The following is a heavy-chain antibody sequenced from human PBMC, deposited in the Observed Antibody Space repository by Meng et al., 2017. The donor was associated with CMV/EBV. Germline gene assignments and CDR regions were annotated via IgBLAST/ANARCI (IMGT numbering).Heavy chain of an antibody. CDR2: ISYDGSNK. J-gene: IGHJ6*02. CDR3: ARDQFMYSSSFGGMDV. CDR1: GFTFSSYA. D-gene: IGHD6-6*01. V-gene: IGHV3-30*04. Sequence: LKISCAASGFTFSSYAMHWVRQAPGKGLEWVAVISYDGSNKYYADSVKGRFTISRDNSKNTLYLQMNSLRAEDTAVYYCARDQFMYSSSFGGMDVWGQGTTVTVSS.